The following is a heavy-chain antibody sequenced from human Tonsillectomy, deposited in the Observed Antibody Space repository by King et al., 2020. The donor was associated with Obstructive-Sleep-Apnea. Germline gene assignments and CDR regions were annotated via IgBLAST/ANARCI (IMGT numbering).Heavy chain of an antibody. CDR3: AKDWYIATTTLLVWDV. CDR1: GFTFSSYG. CDR2: ITGSGGST. Sequence: QLVQSGGGLVQPGGSLRLSCAASGFTFSSYGMSWVRQAPGKGLEWVSGITGSGGSTYYAESVKGRFTISRDNSKNTLYLQMNSLRAEDTAVYYCAKDWYIATTTLLVWDVWGQGTTVTVSS. V-gene: IGHV3-23*04. D-gene: IGHD5-12*01. J-gene: IGHJ6*02.